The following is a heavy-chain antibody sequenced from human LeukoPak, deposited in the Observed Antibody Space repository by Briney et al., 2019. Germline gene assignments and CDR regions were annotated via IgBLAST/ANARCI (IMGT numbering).Heavy chain of an antibody. J-gene: IGHJ4*02. CDR3: AREVVSIPSYFDS. V-gene: IGHV3-53*01. CDR1: GYSVSNND. CDR2: FYRGDST. D-gene: IGHD2-21*01. Sequence: GGSLRLSCAASGYSVSNNDKYWVRQAPGKGLEWVSFFYRGDSTYYAESVRGRFTISRDNSKNTLYLLMNSLIPEDTAVYYCAREVVSIPSYFDSWGQGTLVTVSS.